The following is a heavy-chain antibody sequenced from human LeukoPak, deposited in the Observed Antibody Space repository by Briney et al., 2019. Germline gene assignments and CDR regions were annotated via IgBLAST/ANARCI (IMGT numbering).Heavy chain of an antibody. CDR2: IFHSGST. CDR1: GYSLTSGYY. D-gene: IGHD6-19*01. Sequence: SETLSLTCTVSGYSLTSGYYWGWIRQPPGKGREWIASIFHSGSTFYNPSVNSRVTISVDTSKNKFSLTLRSVTAADTAVYYCARETEKQWQYWGQGTMATVSS. V-gene: IGHV4-38-2*02. J-gene: IGHJ3*01. CDR3: ARETEKQWQY.